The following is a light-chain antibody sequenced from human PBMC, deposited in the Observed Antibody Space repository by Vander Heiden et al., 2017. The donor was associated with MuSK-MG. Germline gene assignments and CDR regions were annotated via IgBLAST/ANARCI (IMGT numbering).Light chain of an antibody. J-gene: IGKJ2*01. Sequence: EIVMTQSPATLSVSPGERATLSCRASQVVGSNLAWYQQKPGQAPRLLIYGASTRATGIPARFSGSGSGTDFSLTISSLQSEDFALYYCQQYNNWPYTFGQGTKVEIK. CDR2: GAS. CDR1: QVVGSN. V-gene: IGKV3-15*01. CDR3: QQYNNWPYT.